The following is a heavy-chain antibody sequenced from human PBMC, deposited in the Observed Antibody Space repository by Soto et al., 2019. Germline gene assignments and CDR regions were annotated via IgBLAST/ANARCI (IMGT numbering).Heavy chain of an antibody. D-gene: IGHD1-26*01. V-gene: IGHV3-23*01. J-gene: IGHJ4*02. CDR2: NSGSGGFT. Sequence: PGGSLRLSCAASGFTFSSYAMSWVRQAPGKGLEWVSGNSGSGGFTYYADSVKGRFTISRDNSKNTLYLQMNNLRAEDTAVYYCAPGGARTLYYFDYWGQGTLVTVSS. CDR3: APGGARTLYYFDY. CDR1: GFTFSSYA.